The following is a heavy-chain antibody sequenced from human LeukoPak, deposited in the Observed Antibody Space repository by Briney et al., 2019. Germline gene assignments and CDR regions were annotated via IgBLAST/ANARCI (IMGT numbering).Heavy chain of an antibody. CDR1: GYTFTDYY. CDR2: INPNSGGT. CDR3: ARLSGSYVSHFDY. J-gene: IGHJ4*02. V-gene: IGHV1-2*02. Sequence: GASEKVSCKASGYTFTDYYMHWMRQAPGQGREWMGWINPNSGGTKYAQKFQGRVTMTRDSAIRTAYMEMSRLRSDDTAVYYCARLSGSYVSHFDYWGQGTLVTVSS. D-gene: IGHD1-26*01.